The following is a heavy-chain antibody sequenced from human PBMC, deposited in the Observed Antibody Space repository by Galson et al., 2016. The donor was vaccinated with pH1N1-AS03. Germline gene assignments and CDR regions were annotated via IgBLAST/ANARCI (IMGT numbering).Heavy chain of an antibody. Sequence: SLRLSCAASGFTFGSHSMNWVRQAPGKRLEWVSSIDPTSTYIYYADSPTGRFTISRDNAFNSLYLQMNSLRVDDTAVYFCTRSAPRGGHEPFDFWGQGTLVTVSP. CDR2: IDPTSTYI. J-gene: IGHJ4*02. V-gene: IGHV3-21*01. CDR3: TRSAPRGGHEPFDF. CDR1: GFTFGSHS. D-gene: IGHD5-12*01.